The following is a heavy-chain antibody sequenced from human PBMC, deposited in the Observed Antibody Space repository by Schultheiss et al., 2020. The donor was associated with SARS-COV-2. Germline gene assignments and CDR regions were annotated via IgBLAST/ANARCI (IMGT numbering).Heavy chain of an antibody. Sequence: ASVKVSCKASGYTFTSYDINWVRQATGQGLEWMGWMNPNSGNTGYAQKFQGRVTMTRNTSISTAYMELSSLRSEDTAVYYCARAGLLHYYDSSGYYPFDYWGQGTLVTVSS. CDR1: GYTFTSYD. V-gene: IGHV1-8*02. J-gene: IGHJ4*02. D-gene: IGHD3-22*01. CDR2: MNPNSGNT. CDR3: ARAGLLHYYDSSGYYPFDY.